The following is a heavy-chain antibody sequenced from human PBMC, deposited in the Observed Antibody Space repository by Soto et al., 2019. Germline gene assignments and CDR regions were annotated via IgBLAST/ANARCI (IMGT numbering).Heavy chain of an antibody. CDR1: GGTFSSYT. Sequence: ASVKVSCKASGGTFSSYTISWVRQAPGQGLEWMGRIIPILGIANYAQKFQGRVTITADKSTSTAYMELSSLRSEDTAVYYCARGTGIAVAYDAFDIWGQGTMVTVS. D-gene: IGHD6-19*01. J-gene: IGHJ3*02. V-gene: IGHV1-69*02. CDR3: ARGTGIAVAYDAFDI. CDR2: IIPILGIA.